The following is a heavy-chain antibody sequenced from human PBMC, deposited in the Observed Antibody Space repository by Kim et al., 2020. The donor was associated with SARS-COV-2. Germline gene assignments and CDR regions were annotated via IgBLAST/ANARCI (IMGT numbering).Heavy chain of an antibody. J-gene: IGHJ4*02. V-gene: IGHV4-59*01. Sequence: YNPSLKSRATISCDTSKNQFSLNVTSVTQADTAVDDCARSEERASWHQFDYWSQGVLVTVSS. D-gene: IGHD1-26*01. CDR3: ARSEERASWHQFDY.